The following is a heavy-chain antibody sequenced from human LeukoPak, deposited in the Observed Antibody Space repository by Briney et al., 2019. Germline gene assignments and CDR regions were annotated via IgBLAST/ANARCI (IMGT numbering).Heavy chain of an antibody. CDR1: GFTFRSHW. V-gene: IGHV3-7*01. CDR3: ARDHVVDGLVFDY. J-gene: IGHJ4*02. CDR2: INQDGSKK. D-gene: IGHD2-15*01. Sequence: PGGSLRLSCAASGFTFRSHWMSWVRQAPGKGLELVANINQDGSKKYYVDSVKGRFTISRDNAKDSLFLQMNSLRAEDTATYYCARDHVVDGLVFDYWGQGTLVTVSS.